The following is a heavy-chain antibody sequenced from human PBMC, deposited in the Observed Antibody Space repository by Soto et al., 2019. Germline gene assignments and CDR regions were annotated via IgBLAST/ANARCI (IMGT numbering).Heavy chain of an antibody. J-gene: IGHJ4*02. Sequence: QVQLVQSGPEVRKPGASVRLSCATSGYNFNQYYIHWVRQAPGQGREWMGIINLRGGTTEYAHKFRGSVTVTGDTSTRTAYMELSSLRSEDTAVYFCARGPDDSDVPRWDHWGQGTLITVSS. CDR2: INLRGGTT. CDR1: GYNFNQYY. D-gene: IGHD4-17*01. CDR3: ARGPDDSDVPRWDH. V-gene: IGHV1-46*02.